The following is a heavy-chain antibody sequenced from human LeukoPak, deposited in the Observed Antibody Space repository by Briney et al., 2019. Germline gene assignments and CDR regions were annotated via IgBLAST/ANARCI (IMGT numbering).Heavy chain of an antibody. V-gene: IGHV3-30-3*01. CDR1: GFTFSSYA. CDR3: AKAGPPKYTDYYYGMDV. J-gene: IGHJ6*02. D-gene: IGHD5-18*01. CDR2: ISYDGSNK. Sequence: GGSLRLSCAASGFTFSSYAMHWVRQAPGKGLEWVAVISYDGSNKYYADSVKGRFTISRDNSKNTLYLQMNSLRAEDTAVYYCAKAGPPKYTDYYYGMDVWGQGTTVTVSS.